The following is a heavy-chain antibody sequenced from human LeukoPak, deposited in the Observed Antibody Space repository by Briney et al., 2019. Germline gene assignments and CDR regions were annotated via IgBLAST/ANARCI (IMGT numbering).Heavy chain of an antibody. J-gene: IGHJ3*02. V-gene: IGHV4-4*02. D-gene: IGHD1-26*01. CDR2: IYHSGST. CDR1: GGSIRSSNW. Sequence: KASETLSLTCAVSGGSIRSSNWWSWVRQPPGKGLEWIGEIYHSGSTNYNPSLKSRVTISVDKSKNQFSLKLSSVTAADTAVYYCARDKFPLVGATGDDGFDIWGPGTIVTVSS. CDR3: ARDKFPLVGATGDDGFDI.